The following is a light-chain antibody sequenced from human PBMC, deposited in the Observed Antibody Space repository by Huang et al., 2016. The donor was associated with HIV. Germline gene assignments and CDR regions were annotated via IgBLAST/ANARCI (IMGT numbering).Light chain of an antibody. Sequence: AIQMTQSPSSLSASVGDTITITCRASQDIRHDLGWYQQKPGKAPKRLIYAASILQSEVPSRFSGSGSGTDFTLTISSLQPEDFVTYHCLQDYEYPWTFGQGTKVDIK. CDR1: QDIRHD. CDR3: LQDYEYPWT. CDR2: AAS. V-gene: IGKV1-6*02. J-gene: IGKJ1*01.